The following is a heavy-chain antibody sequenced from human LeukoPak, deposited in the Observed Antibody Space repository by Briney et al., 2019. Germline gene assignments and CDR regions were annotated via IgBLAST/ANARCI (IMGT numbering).Heavy chain of an antibody. CDR1: GFTFTSAW. CDR3: LTGDYDFWSGFYSPNHYFDY. Sequence: GGSLRLSCAASGFTFTSAWMSRVRQAPGKGLEWVGRIKGKTAAGAPDYVASVKGRFTLSRDDSNHTLFLQMNSLKPEDTAVYYCLTGDYDFWSGFYSPNHYFDYWGQGTLVTVSS. D-gene: IGHD3-3*01. V-gene: IGHV3-15*01. CDR2: IKGKTAAGAP. J-gene: IGHJ4*02.